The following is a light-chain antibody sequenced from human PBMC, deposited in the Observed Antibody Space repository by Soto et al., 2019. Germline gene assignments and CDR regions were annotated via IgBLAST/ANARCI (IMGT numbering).Light chain of an antibody. Sequence: QSALTQPASVYGSPGQSITISCTGTSSDIGDYTYVSWYQQYPGKVPKLVIYDVSHRPSGVSNRFSGSKSGNTASLTISGLQAEDEADYYCSSSTTTTSLVVFGGGTKLTVL. CDR3: SSSTTTTSLVV. V-gene: IGLV2-14*01. CDR1: SSDIGDYTY. CDR2: DVS. J-gene: IGLJ3*02.